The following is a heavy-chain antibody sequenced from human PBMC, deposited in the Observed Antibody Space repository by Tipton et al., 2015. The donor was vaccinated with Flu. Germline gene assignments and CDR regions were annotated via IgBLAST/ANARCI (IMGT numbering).Heavy chain of an antibody. D-gene: IGHD3-3*01. V-gene: IGHV3-23*01. CDR1: GFTFSSFA. CDR2: ISGSGGTT. CDR3: AKDGGLRFLEWLDF. Sequence: SLRLSCAASGFTFSSFAMTWVRQAPGKGLEWLSGISGSGGTTYYADSVKGRFTISRDNSRNTLYLQMNSLRPEDTALYYCAKDGGLRFLEWLDFRGQGTLVTVSS. J-gene: IGHJ4*02.